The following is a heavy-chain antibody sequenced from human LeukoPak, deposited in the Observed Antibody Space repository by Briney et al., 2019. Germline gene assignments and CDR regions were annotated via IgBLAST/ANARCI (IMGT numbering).Heavy chain of an antibody. CDR3: ASFYGGGFDY. J-gene: IGHJ4*02. CDR2: ISSSGSTI. Sequence: PGGSLRLSCAASGFTFSSYEMNWVRQAPGKGLEWVSYISSSGSTIYYADSVKGRFTISRDNAKNSLYLQMNSLGAEDTAVYYCASFYGGGFDYWGQGTLVTVSS. CDR1: GFTFSSYE. D-gene: IGHD4-23*01. V-gene: IGHV3-48*03.